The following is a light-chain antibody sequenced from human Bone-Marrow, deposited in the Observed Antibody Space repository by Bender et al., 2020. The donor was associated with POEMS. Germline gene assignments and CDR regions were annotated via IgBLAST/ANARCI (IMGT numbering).Light chain of an antibody. J-gene: IGLJ7*01. CDR3: CSYTGSGVV. Sequence: QSALTQPASVSGSPGQSITISCTGTDNDVGTYNLVSWYQQLPGKAPKFLIYEVNKRPSGVSNRFSGSKSGNTASLTISGLQAEDEADYYCCSYTGSGVVFGGGTQLTVL. V-gene: IGLV2-23*02. CDR2: EVN. CDR1: DNDVGTYNL.